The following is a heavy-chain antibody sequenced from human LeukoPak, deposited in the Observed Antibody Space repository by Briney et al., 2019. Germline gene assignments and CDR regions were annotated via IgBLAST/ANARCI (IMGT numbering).Heavy chain of an antibody. D-gene: IGHD3-3*01. J-gene: IGHJ4*02. V-gene: IGHV3-7*01. Sequence: GGSLRLSCAASGFTFSSYWMSWVRQAPGKGLEWVANIKQDGSEKYYADSVKGRFTISRDNAKNSLYLQMNSLRAEDTAVYYCALMRGSYDFWSGYSYYFDYWGQGTLVTVSS. CDR3: ALMRGSYDFWSGYSYYFDY. CDR1: GFTFSSYW. CDR2: IKQDGSEK.